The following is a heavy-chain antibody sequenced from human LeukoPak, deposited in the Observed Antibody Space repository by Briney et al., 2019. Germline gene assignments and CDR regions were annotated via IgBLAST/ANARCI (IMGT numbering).Heavy chain of an antibody. CDR1: GFTVSSNY. CDR3: ARGNTVTTFDY. Sequence: GGSLRLSCAASGFTVSSNYMSWVRQAPGKGLEWVSVIYTTGSTLYADSVKGRFTISRDNSKNTLYLQMNSLRAEDTAVYYCARGNTVTTFDYWGQGTLVTVSS. D-gene: IGHD4-17*01. V-gene: IGHV3-53*01. J-gene: IGHJ4*02. CDR2: IYTTGST.